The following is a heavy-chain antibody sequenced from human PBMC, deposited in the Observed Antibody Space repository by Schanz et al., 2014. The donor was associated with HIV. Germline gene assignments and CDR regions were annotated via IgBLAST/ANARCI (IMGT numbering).Heavy chain of an antibody. CDR1: GFTFSMYA. J-gene: IGHJ6*02. CDR3: AKDRSSSTYKYNGLDV. D-gene: IGHD6-6*01. Sequence: VQLVESGGGVVQPGRSLRLSCAASGFTFSMYAMNWVRQAPGKGLEWVSAVNSGGTTYYADSVKGRFTISRDDSKNTLYLQMNRLRAEDTAVYYCAKDRSSSTYKYNGLDVWGQGTTVTVSS. CDR2: VNSGGTT. V-gene: IGHV3-23*04.